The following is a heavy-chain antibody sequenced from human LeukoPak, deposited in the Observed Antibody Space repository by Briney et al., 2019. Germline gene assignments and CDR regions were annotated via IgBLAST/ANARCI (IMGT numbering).Heavy chain of an antibody. CDR3: ARLISSSWSQPYYYYYYMDV. Sequence: SETLSLTCAVYGGSFSGYYWSWIRQPPGKGLEWIGEINHSGSTNYNPSLKSRVTISVDTSKNQFSLKLSSVAAADTAVYYCARLISSSWSQPYYYYYYMDVWGKGTTVTISS. J-gene: IGHJ6*03. V-gene: IGHV4-34*01. D-gene: IGHD6-13*01. CDR1: GGSFSGYY. CDR2: INHSGST.